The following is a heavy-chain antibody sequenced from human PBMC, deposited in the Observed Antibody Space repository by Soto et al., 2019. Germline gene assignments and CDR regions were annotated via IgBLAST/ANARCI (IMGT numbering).Heavy chain of an antibody. CDR3: AKGRAVAGFGDYFDC. Sequence: PGGSLRLSCSASGFTFSSYAMHWVRQAPGKGLEYVSAISSNGGSTYYADSVKGRFTISRDNSKNTLYLQMNSLRAEDTAVYYSAKGRAVAGFGDYFDCWGQGTLVTVSS. CDR2: ISSNGGST. V-gene: IGHV3-64*04. CDR1: GFTFSSYA. D-gene: IGHD6-19*01. J-gene: IGHJ4*02.